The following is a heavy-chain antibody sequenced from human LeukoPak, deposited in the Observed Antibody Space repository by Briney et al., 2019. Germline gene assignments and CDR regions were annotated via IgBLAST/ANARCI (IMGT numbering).Heavy chain of an antibody. V-gene: IGHV4-34*01. J-gene: IGHJ4*02. CDR2: INHIGST. CDR1: GGSFSGYY. D-gene: IGHD2-21*01. CDR3: ARAPHIVVVLYGNYFDY. Sequence: SETLSLTCAVSGGSFSGYYWSWIRQPPGKGLEWIGEINHIGSTNYNPSLKSRVTISVDASKNQFSLKLSSVTAADTAVYYCARAPHIVVVLYGNYFDYWGQGTLVTVSS.